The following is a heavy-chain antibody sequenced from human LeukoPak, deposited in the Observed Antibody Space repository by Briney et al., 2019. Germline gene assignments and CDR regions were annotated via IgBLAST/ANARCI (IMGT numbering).Heavy chain of an antibody. CDR2: ISYDGSNK. J-gene: IGHJ3*02. V-gene: IGHV3-30*03. D-gene: IGHD2-15*01. Sequence: GGSLRLSCAASGFTFSSYGMHWVRQAPGKGLEWVAVISYDGSNKYYADSVKGRFTISRDNSKNTLYLQMNSLRAEDTAVYYCARDSVVVAATTAFDIWGQGTMVTVSS. CDR3: ARDSVVVAATTAFDI. CDR1: GFTFSSYG.